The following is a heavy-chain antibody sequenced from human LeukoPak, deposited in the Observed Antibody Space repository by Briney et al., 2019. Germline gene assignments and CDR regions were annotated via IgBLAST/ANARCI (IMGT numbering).Heavy chain of an antibody. V-gene: IGHV3-7*01. Sequence: GGSLRLSCAASGFTFSSYWMSWVRQAPGKGLEWVANIKQDGSEKYYVDSVKGRFTISRDNAKNSLYLQMNSLRAEDTAVYYCARVGGYCSGGSCYQKYFDYWGQGTLVTVSS. CDR1: GFTFSSYW. CDR2: IKQDGSEK. CDR3: ARVGGYCSGGSCYQKYFDY. J-gene: IGHJ4*02. D-gene: IGHD2-15*01.